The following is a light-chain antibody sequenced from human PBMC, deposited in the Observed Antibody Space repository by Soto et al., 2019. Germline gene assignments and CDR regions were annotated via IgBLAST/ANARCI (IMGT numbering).Light chain of an antibody. CDR2: GAS. Sequence: EIVLTQSPGTLSLSPGERATLSCRASQSVSSSYLAWYQLKPGQAPRLLIYGASSRATGVPDRFSGSGSGTDFPLTISRLEPEDFAVYYCQQYGSSSLTFGGGTKVEIK. J-gene: IGKJ4*01. V-gene: IGKV3-20*01. CDR3: QQYGSSSLT. CDR1: QSVSSSY.